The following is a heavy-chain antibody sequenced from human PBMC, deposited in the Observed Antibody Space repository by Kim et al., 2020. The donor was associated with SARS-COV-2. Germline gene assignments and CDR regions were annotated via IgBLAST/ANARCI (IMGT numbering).Heavy chain of an antibody. CDR2: ISWNSGSI. Sequence: GGSLRLSCAASGFTFDDYAMHWVRQAPGKGLEWVSGISWNSGSIGYADSVKGRFTISRDNAKNSLYLQMNSLRADDTALYYCAKDISGTTGRNWFDPLG. D-gene: IGHD1-1*01. CDR3: AKDISGTTGRNWFDP. V-gene: IGHV3-9*01. CDR1: GFTFDDYA. J-gene: IGHJ5*02.